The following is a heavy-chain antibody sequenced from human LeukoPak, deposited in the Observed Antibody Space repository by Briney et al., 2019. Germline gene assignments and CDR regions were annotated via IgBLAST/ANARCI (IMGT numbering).Heavy chain of an antibody. CDR1: GGSFSGYY. V-gene: IGHV4-34*01. CDR3: AREPSPYYYDSSGYLDY. CDR2: INHSGST. Sequence: SETLSLTWAVYGGSFSGYYWSWIRQPPGKGLEWIGEINHSGSTNYNPSLKSRVTISVDTSKNQFSLKLSSVTAADTAVYYCAREPSPYYYDSSGYLDYWGQGTLVTVSS. J-gene: IGHJ4*02. D-gene: IGHD3-22*01.